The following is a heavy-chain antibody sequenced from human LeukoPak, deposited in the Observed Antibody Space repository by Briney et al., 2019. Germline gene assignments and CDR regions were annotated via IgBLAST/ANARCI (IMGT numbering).Heavy chain of an antibody. J-gene: IGHJ5*02. CDR2: INHSGST. V-gene: IGHV4-34*01. CDR3: ARAKLKNNWFDP. Sequence: SETLSLTCAVYGGSFSGYYWSWIRQPPGKGLEWIGEINHSGSTNYNPSLKSRVTISVDTSKNQFSLKLSSVTAADTAVYYCARAKLKNNWFDPWGQGTLVTVSS. D-gene: IGHD5-24*01. CDR1: GGSFSGYY.